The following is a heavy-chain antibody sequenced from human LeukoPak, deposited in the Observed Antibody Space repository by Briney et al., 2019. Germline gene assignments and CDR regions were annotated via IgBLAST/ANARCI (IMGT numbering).Heavy chain of an antibody. J-gene: IGHJ3*02. V-gene: IGHV1-8*03. Sequence: HRASVKVSCKASGYTFTSYDINWVRQATGQGLEWMGWMNPNSGNTGYAQKFQGRVTITRNTSISTAYMELSSLRSEDTAVYYCARVPPYYYEPSYAFDIWGQGTMVTVSS. CDR3: ARVPPYYYEPSYAFDI. D-gene: IGHD3-22*01. CDR2: MNPNSGNT. CDR1: GYTFTSYD.